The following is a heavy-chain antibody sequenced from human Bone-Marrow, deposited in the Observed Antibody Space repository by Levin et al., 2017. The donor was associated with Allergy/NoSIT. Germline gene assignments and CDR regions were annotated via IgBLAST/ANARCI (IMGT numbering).Heavy chain of an antibody. Sequence: ASGPTLVKPTQTLTLTCAFSGFSFNTNGVAVGWVRQPPGKALEWLALIYWNEDKRYSPPLRNRLTITKDTSKNEVVLTLTNVDPLDTATYYCARKPSRFGDVRLSLTWFDSWGQGTRVNVSS. V-gene: IGHV2-5*01. CDR3: ARKPSRFGDVRLSLTWFDS. D-gene: IGHD3-10*01. CDR2: IYWNEDK. CDR1: GFSFNTNGVA. J-gene: IGHJ5*01.